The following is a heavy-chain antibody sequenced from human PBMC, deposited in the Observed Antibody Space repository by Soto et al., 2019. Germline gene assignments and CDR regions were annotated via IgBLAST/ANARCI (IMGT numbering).Heavy chain of an antibody. CDR2: IYYSGST. Sequence: QVQLQESGPGLVKSSQTLSLTCTVSGGSISSDGNYWSWIRQHPGKGLEWIGYIYYSGSTNYNPSLKRRVTISADTSKNQFSLKLNSETAADTAVYYCARARMVRGIIYYYGMDVWGQGTTVTVSS. D-gene: IGHD3-10*01. V-gene: IGHV4-31*03. CDR1: GGSISSDGNY. J-gene: IGHJ6*02. CDR3: ARARMVRGIIYYYGMDV.